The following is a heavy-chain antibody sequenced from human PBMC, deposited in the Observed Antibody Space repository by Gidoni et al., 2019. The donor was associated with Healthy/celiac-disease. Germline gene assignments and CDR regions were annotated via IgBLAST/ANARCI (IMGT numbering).Heavy chain of an antibody. CDR3: ASQEGDGYNPYYFDY. CDR2: IYYSGST. CDR1: GGSIISSSYY. J-gene: IGHJ4*02. D-gene: IGHD5-12*01. V-gene: IGHV4-39*01. Sequence: QLQLQESGPGLVTPSETLSLTCPVSGGSIISSSYYWGWIRQPPGKGLEWIGSIYYSGSTYYNPSLKSRVTISVDTSKNQFSLKLSSVTAADTAVYYCASQEGDGYNPYYFDYWGQGTLVTVSS.